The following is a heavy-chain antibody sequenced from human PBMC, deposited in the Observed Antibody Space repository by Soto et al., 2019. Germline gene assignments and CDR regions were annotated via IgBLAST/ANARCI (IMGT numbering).Heavy chain of an antibody. Sequence: QAQVVQSGAEVRKPGSSVKLSCKASEGTFNSYAIAWVRQAPGQGLEWMGGIIPYYNTLNYAQKFQDRVTVTADDSTRIVCVELSRLRSDDTAFYFWASGASSWCPYFVDSWAQRTLVTVSS. CDR3: ASGASSWCPYFVDS. J-gene: IGHJ4*02. V-gene: IGHV1-69*01. CDR1: EGTFNSYA. D-gene: IGHD6-13*01. CDR2: IIPYYNTL.